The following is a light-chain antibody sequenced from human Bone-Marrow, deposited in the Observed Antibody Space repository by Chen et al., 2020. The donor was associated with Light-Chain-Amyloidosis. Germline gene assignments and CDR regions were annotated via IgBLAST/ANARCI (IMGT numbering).Light chain of an antibody. Sequence: YELTQPPSVSVSPGQTARITCSGDDLPTKYAYWYQQKPGQAPVLVIHRDTERPSGISERFSGSSSGTTATLTISGVQGEDEADYHCQSADSSGTYEVIFGGGTKLTVL. J-gene: IGLJ2*01. CDR2: RDT. V-gene: IGLV3-25*03. CDR1: DLPTKY. CDR3: QSADSSGTYEVI.